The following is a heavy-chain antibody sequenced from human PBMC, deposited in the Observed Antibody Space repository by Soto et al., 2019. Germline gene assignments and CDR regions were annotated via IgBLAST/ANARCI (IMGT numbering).Heavy chain of an antibody. CDR2: INAGNGNT. J-gene: IGHJ4*02. V-gene: IGHV1-3*01. Sequence: ASVKVSCKASGYTFTSYAMHWVRQAPGQRLEWMGWINAGNGNTKYSQKFQGRVTITRDTSASTAYMELSSLRSEDTAVYYCARDPPSGYDFWSGGGDYWGQGTLVTVSS. D-gene: IGHD3-3*01. CDR1: GYTFTSYA. CDR3: ARDPPSGYDFWSGGGDY.